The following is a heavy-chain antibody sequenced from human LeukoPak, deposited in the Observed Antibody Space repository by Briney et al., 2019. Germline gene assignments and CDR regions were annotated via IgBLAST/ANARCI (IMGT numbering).Heavy chain of an antibody. J-gene: IGHJ6*02. CDR3: ARWGYSSGWYYYYGMDV. CDR1: GFPFSSYW. D-gene: IGHD6-19*01. CDR2: IKQDGSEK. V-gene: IGHV3-7*03. Sequence: GGSLRLSCVASGFPFSSYWMTWVRQAPGKGLEWVANIKQDGSEKYYVDSVKGRFTISRDNAKNSLYLQMNSLRAEDTAVYYCARWGYSSGWYYYYGMDVWGQGTTVTVSS.